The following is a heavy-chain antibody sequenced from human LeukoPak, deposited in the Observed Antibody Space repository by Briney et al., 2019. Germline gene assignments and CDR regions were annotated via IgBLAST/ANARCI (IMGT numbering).Heavy chain of an antibody. CDR3: AKGSAYADF. Sequence: GGSLRLSCVACGFTFSSCGGQGVRQAPGKGLWWLAGISFYGSDKYYADCVKGRFTISRDNSKCTWYLQMNSLRAGDTAVYYWAKGSAYADFWGQGTLVTVSS. CDR1: GFTFSSCG. D-gene: IGHD3-3*01. J-gene: IGHJ4*02. CDR2: ISFYGSDK. V-gene: IGHV3-30*18.